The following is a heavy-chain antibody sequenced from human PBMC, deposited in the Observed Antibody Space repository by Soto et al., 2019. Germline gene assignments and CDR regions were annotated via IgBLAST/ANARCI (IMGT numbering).Heavy chain of an antibody. V-gene: IGHV1-18*01. CDR2: ISAYNGNT. Sequence: QVQLVQSGAEVKKPGASVKVSCKASGYSFTSYGISWVRQAPGQGLEWMGWISAYNGNTNYAQKLQGRVTMPTDTSTSTAYMELRSLGSDDTAVYYGARDKGFGESDGWGQGTTVTVSS. CDR3: ARDKGFGESDG. CDR1: GYSFTSYG. J-gene: IGHJ6*02. D-gene: IGHD3-10*01.